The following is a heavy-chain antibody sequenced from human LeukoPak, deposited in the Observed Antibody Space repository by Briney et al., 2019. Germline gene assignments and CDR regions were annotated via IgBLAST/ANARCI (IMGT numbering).Heavy chain of an antibody. CDR2: IIPIIGTA. J-gene: IGHJ4*02. CDR3: ARDVVGAFGTKALDD. D-gene: IGHD1-26*01. Sequence: ASVKVSCKASGGTFSSYLISWVRQAPGQGLEWMGGIIPIIGTADYIQKFQDRVTITADESTTTAYMELTGLRSEDTAIYYCARDVVGAFGTKALDDWGQGTLVTVSS. CDR1: GGTFSSYL. V-gene: IGHV1-69*01.